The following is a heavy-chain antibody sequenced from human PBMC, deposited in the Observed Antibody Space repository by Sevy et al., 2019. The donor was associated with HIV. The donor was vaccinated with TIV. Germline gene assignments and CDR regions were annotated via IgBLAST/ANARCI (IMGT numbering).Heavy chain of an antibody. CDR3: AREGGLGNSGSYYGGMDV. V-gene: IGHV3-48*02. D-gene: IGHD1-26*01. CDR1: GFTFSSYS. J-gene: IGHJ6*02. Sequence: GGSLRLSCAASGFTFSSYSMNWVRQAPGKGLEWVSYISSSSSTIYYADSVKGRFTISRDNAKNSLYLQMNSLRDEDTAVYYCAREGGLGNSGSYYGGMDVWGQWTTVTVSS. CDR2: ISSSSSTI.